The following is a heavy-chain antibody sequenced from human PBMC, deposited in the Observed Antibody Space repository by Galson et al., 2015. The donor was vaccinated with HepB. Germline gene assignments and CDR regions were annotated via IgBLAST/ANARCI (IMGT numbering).Heavy chain of an antibody. CDR3: ARDRRRTSLWFGELSSDY. CDR2: ISAYNGNT. D-gene: IGHD3-10*01. V-gene: IGHV1-18*01. Sequence: SVKVSCKASGYTFTSYGISWVRQAPGQGLEWMGWISAYNGNTNYAQKLQGRVTMTTDTSTSTAYMELRSLRSDDTAVYYCARDRRRTSLWFGELSSDYWGQGTLVTVSS. J-gene: IGHJ4*02. CDR1: GYTFTSYG.